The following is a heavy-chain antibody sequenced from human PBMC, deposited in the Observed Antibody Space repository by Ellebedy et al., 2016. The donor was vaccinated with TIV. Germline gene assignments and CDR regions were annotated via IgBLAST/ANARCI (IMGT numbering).Heavy chain of an antibody. CDR2: NVPIFGTP. CDR3: ARGGHRYGYYVLDQ. V-gene: IGHV1-69*13. Sequence: AASVKVSCKASGGTFTTYAINWVRHAPGHGLEWLGGNVPIFGTPYYEQKFQGRVTITADESASTAYIELSSLRSEDTAVYYCARGGHRYGYYVLDQWGQGTLVTVSS. D-gene: IGHD5-18*01. J-gene: IGHJ4*02. CDR1: GGTFTTYA.